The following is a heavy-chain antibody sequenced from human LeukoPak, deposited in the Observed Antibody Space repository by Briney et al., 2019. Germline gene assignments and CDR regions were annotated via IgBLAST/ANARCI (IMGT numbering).Heavy chain of an antibody. CDR2: ISSSSSCI. Sequence: GGSLRLSCAASGITFSSYSMNWVRQAPGKGLEWVSSISSSSSCIYYADSVKGRFTVSRDNAKNSLYLQMNSLRAEDTAVYYCARSDDAFDIWGQGTMVTVSS. CDR3: ARSDDAFDI. J-gene: IGHJ3*02. CDR1: GITFSSYS. V-gene: IGHV3-21*01.